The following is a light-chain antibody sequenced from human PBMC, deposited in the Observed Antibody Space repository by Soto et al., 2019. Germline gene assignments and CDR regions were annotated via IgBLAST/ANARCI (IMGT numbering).Light chain of an antibody. CDR3: QQRSTWLS. Sequence: EIVLTQSPATLSLSPGERATLSCRASQSVSSYLAWYQQKPGQAPRLLIYDASNRATGVPARFSGSGSGTDFPLTISSLESEDFAVYYCQQRSTWLSFGGGTKVEIK. CDR2: DAS. V-gene: IGKV3-11*01. J-gene: IGKJ4*01. CDR1: QSVSSY.